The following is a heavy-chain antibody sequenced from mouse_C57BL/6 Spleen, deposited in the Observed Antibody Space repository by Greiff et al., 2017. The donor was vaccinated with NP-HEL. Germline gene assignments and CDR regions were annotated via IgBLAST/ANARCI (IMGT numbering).Heavy chain of an antibody. Sequence: QVHVKQSGPGLVAPSPCLSLTCTVSGFSFTSYAISWVRQPPGQGLEWLGVIWTGGGKNYNSALKSSLSISKDNSKSHVFLKMNSIQTDDTARYYCASYYDDDKSWFAYWGQGTLVTVSA. CDR3: ASYYDDDKSWFAY. J-gene: IGHJ3*01. CDR2: IWTGGGK. V-gene: IGHV2-9-1*01. D-gene: IGHD2-4*01. CDR1: GFSFTSYA.